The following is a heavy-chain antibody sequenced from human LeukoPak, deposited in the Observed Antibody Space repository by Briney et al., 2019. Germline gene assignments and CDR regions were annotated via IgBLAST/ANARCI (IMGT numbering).Heavy chain of an antibody. D-gene: IGHD2-2*01. J-gene: IGHJ4*02. CDR3: AKDICSSTSCGNDY. CDR2: ISGSGDDT. V-gene: IGHV3-23*01. CDR1: GFTFSSCA. Sequence: GGSLRLSCVASGFTFSSCAMSWVRQSPGKGLEWISTISGSGDDTYSADSVKGRFTISKDNSKNTLYLQMNSLRPEDTALYYCAKDICSSTSCGNDYWGQGTLVTVSS.